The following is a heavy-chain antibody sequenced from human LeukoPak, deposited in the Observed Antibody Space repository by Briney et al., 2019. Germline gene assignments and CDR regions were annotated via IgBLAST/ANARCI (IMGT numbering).Heavy chain of an antibody. V-gene: IGHV4-30-4*01. D-gene: IGHD3-22*01. CDR1: GDSISSFDYS. CDR2: IQHSGST. Sequence: SQTLSLTCTVSGDSISSFDYSWSWIRQPPGKGLEWIGYIQHSGSTHYIPSLKSRVTIFVDMSKNEFSLNLRSVTAADTALYYCAIGYYDVIGSQGWFDPWGQGTLVSVSS. CDR3: AIGYYDVIGSQGWFDP. J-gene: IGHJ5*02.